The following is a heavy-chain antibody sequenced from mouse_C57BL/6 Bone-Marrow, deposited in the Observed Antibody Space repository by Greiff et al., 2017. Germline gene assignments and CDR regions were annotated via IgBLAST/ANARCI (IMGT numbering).Heavy chain of an antibody. CDR2: INPNNGGT. CDR3: ARGYYGSSYGFAY. Sequence: VQLQQSGPELVKPGASVKMSCKASGYTFTDYNMHWVKQSHGKSLEWIGYINPNNGGTSYNQKFKGKATLTVNQSSSTAYMELRSLTSEDSAVYYCARGYYGSSYGFAYWGHGTLVTVSA. D-gene: IGHD1-1*01. V-gene: IGHV1-22*01. CDR1: GYTFTDYN. J-gene: IGHJ3*01.